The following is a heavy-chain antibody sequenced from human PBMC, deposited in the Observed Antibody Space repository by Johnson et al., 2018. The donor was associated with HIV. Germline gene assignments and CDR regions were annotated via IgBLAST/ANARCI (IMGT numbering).Heavy chain of an antibody. CDR3: AKERAYIRTFDI. J-gene: IGHJ3*02. V-gene: IGHV3-11*04. CDR1: GLTFSDYD. D-gene: IGHD5-18*01. CDR2: ISSSGSTI. Sequence: QMQLVESGGGLVKPGGSLRLSCAASGLTFSDYDMSWIRQAPGKGLEWVSYISSSGSTIYYADSVEGRFTISRDNAKNSLYLQMNSLRAEDTAVYYCAKERAYIRTFDIWGQGTLVTVSS.